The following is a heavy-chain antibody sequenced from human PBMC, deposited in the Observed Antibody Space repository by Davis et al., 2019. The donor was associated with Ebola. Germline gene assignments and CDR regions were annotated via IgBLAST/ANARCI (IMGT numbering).Heavy chain of an antibody. CDR3: TRHVPGDFWYFDL. CDR2: IYTDGRM. Sequence: GGSLRLSCAASVFSVSDKYMSWVCQAPGKGLEWVSVIYTDGRMYHADSVKGRFTISRDNSKNTVYLQINSLSAEDTAMYHCTRHVPGDFWYFDLWGRGTLVTVSS. J-gene: IGHJ2*01. V-gene: IGHV3-66*04. D-gene: IGHD4-17*01. CDR1: VFSVSDKY.